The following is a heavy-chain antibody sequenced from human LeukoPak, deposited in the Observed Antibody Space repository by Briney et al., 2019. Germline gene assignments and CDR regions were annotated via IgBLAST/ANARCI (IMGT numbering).Heavy chain of an antibody. CDR2: ISYDGSNK. V-gene: IGHV3-30*04. D-gene: IGHD3-10*01. Sequence: GGSLRLSCAASGFTFSSYAMHWVRQAPGKGLEWVAVISYDGSNKYYADSVKGRFTISRDNSKNTPYLQMNSLRAEDTAVYYCARSLSSGNYYYYMDVWGKGTTVTVSS. CDR3: ARSLSSGNYYYYMDV. J-gene: IGHJ6*03. CDR1: GFTFSSYA.